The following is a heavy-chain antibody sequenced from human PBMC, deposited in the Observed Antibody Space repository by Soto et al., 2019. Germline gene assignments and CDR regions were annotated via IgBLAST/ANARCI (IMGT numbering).Heavy chain of an antibody. CDR2: ISDDGSKD. J-gene: IGHJ4*02. Sequence: QVQLVESGGGVVQPGRSLRLSCAASGFPFSSYGMHWVRQVPGKGLEWAAGISDDGSKDWYADYVKGRFTISRDNYKNTLSRQMHSLRAQDTAVYSCAKDLYMGSQDEAADSWGQGTLVTVSS. D-gene: IGHD1-26*01. CDR3: AKDLYMGSQDEAADS. CDR1: GFPFSSYG. V-gene: IGHV3-30*18.